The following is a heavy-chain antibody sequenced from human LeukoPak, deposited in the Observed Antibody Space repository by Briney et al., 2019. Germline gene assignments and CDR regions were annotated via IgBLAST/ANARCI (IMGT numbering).Heavy chain of an antibody. CDR2: IYYTGTT. J-gene: IGHJ4*02. Sequence: SETLSLTCNVSGGSISSSNYYWGWIRQPPGKGLEWIGSIYYTGTTYYNPSLKSRVTISVDTSKNRFSLKLSSVTAADTAMYYCARRSMLSFDSWGQGTLVTVSS. CDR3: ARRSMLSFDS. V-gene: IGHV4-39*01. D-gene: IGHD2-8*01. CDR1: GGSISSSNYY.